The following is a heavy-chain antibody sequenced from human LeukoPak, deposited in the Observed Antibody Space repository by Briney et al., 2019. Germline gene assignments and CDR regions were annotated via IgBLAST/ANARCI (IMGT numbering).Heavy chain of an antibody. CDR2: IYHSGST. Sequence: PSETLSLTCTVSGGSISSGYYWGWIRQPPGKGLEWIGSIYHSGSTYYNPSLKSRVTISVDTSKNQFSLKLSSVTAADTAVYYCARGVGAYYMDVWGKGTTVTISS. D-gene: IGHD1-26*01. CDR3: ARGVGAYYMDV. CDR1: GGSISSGYY. J-gene: IGHJ6*03. V-gene: IGHV4-38-2*02.